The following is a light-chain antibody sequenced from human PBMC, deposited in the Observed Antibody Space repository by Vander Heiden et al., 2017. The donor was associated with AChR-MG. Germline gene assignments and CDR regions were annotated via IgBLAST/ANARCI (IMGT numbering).Light chain of an antibody. CDR1: LSLVYSDGTTY. V-gene: IGKV2-30*01. CDR3: RQLKHWPLT. J-gene: IGKJ1*01. Sequence: DVVLTQSPISLSVTLGQPASISCRSSLSLVYSDGTTYLSWYHQRPGQSPRRLIQNGSNRDSGVPDRFSGSGSGTDFTLKISSVEAEDVGVYYCRQLKHWPLTFGQGTKV. CDR2: NGS.